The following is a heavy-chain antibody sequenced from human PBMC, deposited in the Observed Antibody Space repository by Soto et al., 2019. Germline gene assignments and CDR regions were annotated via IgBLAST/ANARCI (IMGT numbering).Heavy chain of an antibody. V-gene: IGHV4-30-4*01. D-gene: IGHD2-15*01. CDR3: ARDRTERYCSGGCCRDYYYYGLDV. Sequence: SETLSLTCTVSGGSISSGDYYWSWIRQPPGKGLEWIGYIYYSGSTYYNPSLKSRVTISVDTSKNQFSLKLSSVTAADTAVYYCARDRTERYCSGGCCRDYYYYGLDVWGQGTTVTVSS. CDR2: IYYSGST. CDR1: GGSISSGDYY. J-gene: IGHJ6*02.